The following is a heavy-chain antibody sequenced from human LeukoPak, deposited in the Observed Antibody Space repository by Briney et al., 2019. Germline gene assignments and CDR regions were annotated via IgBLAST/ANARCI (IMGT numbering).Heavy chain of an antibody. D-gene: IGHD6-13*01. CDR3: ARDLDSSSDYYYYYYMDV. CDR1: GYTFTTYG. J-gene: IGHJ6*03. V-gene: IGHV1-18*04. Sequence: ASVKVSCKASGYTFTTYGLNWMRQAPGQGPEWMGWIGAYDGDTKYAPTFQGRVTLTTDTSTSTAYMELRSLRSDDTAVYYCARDLDSSSDYYYYYYMDVWGKGTTVTVSS. CDR2: IGAYDGDT.